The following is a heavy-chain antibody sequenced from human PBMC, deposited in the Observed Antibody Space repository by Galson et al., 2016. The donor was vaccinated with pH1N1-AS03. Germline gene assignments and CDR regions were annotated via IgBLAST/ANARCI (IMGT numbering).Heavy chain of an antibody. V-gene: IGHV1-18*01. CDR3: ARGFLEAVIDY. CDR2: IGTYT. Sequence: SVKVSCKASGYTFTNYGISWVRQAPGQGLEYMGWIGTYTIYAQKLQGRVTMTTDTSTSTAYMELSSLTSDDTSVYYCARGFLEAVIDYWGQGSPVTVSS. D-gene: IGHD3-3*01. J-gene: IGHJ4*02. CDR1: GYTFTNYG.